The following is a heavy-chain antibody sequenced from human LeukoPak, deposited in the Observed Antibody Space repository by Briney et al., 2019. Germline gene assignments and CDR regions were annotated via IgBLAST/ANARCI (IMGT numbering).Heavy chain of an antibody. CDR2: IYHSDST. V-gene: IGHV4-39*01. CDR3: ASQPYYDNSGYYFY. D-gene: IGHD3-22*01. CDR1: GASVSSTTYN. J-gene: IGHJ4*02. Sequence: PSETLSLTCTVSGASVSSTTYNWGWIRQPPGKGLEWIGSIYHSDSTYYNPSLKSRVTISVDTPKNQFSLKLRSVTAADTAVYYCASQPYYDNSGYYFYWGQGTLVTVSS.